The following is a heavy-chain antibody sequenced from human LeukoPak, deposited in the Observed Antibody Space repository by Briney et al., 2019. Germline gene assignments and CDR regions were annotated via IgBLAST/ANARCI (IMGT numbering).Heavy chain of an antibody. Sequence: GGSLRLSCAASGFTFRSYSMNWVRQAPGKGLEWVSAIDPSSTYIYYADSVKGRFTISRDNAKNSLYLQMNSLRAEDTAVYYCARMTTVVVVPAATGVGGYGMDVWGQGTTVTVSS. CDR3: ARMTTVVVVPAATGVGGYGMDV. CDR1: GFTFRSYS. V-gene: IGHV3-21*01. J-gene: IGHJ6*02. CDR2: IDPSSTYI. D-gene: IGHD2-2*01.